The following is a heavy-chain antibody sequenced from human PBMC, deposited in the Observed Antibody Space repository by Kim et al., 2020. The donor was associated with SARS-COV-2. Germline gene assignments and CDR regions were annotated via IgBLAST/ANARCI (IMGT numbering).Heavy chain of an antibody. V-gene: IGHV3-23*01. CDR2: ISGSGGDT. Sequence: GVSLRLSCAASGFTFSSFGMSWVRQAPGKGLEWVSAISGSGGDTNYADSVKGRFTISRDNSKSTLDLQLNSMRGEDTAVYYCAKRLSGSQANFDYWGQGTLVTVSS. D-gene: IGHD1-26*01. CDR1: GFTFSSFG. J-gene: IGHJ4*02. CDR3: AKRLSGSQANFDY.